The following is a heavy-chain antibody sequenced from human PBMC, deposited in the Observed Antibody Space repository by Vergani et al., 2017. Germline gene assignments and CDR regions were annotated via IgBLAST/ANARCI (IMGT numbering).Heavy chain of an antibody. CDR1: GFTFSSYS. CDR3: ARGQYSSRGNDY. CDR2: ISSSSSYI. D-gene: IGHD6-13*01. Sequence: EVQLVESGGGLVKPGGSLRLSCAASGFTFSSYSMNWVRQAPGKGLEWVSSISSSSSYIYYADSVKGRFTISRDNAKNSLYLQMNSRRAEDTAVDYCARGQYSSRGNDYWGQGTLVTVSS. J-gene: IGHJ4*02. V-gene: IGHV3-21*01.